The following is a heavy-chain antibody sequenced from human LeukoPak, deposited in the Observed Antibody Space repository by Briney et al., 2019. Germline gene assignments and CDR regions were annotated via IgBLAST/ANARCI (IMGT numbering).Heavy chain of an antibody. CDR3: ARLGESVYYYDSSGYYFYRYFQH. J-gene: IGHJ1*01. V-gene: IGHV4-59*01. Sequence: SETLSLTCTVSGGSISSYYWSWIRQPPGKGLEWIGYTYYSGSTNYNPSLKSRVTISVDTSKNQFSLKLSSVTAADTAVYYCARLGESVYYYDSSGYYFYRYFQHWGQGTLVTVSS. D-gene: IGHD3-22*01. CDR1: GGSISSYY. CDR2: TYYSGST.